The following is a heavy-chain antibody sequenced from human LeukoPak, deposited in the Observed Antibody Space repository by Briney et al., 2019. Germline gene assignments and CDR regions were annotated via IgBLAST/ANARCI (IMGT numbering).Heavy chain of an antibody. J-gene: IGHJ4*02. CDR3: ARDPGRSGGSCYSDY. Sequence: GGSLRLSCAASGFTFSSYWMHWVRQAPGKGLVWVSRINSDGSTITYGDSVKGRFTISRDNAKNTLYLQMNSLRAEDTAVYYCARDPGRSGGSCYSDYWGQGTLVTVSS. CDR2: INSDGSTI. V-gene: IGHV3-74*01. D-gene: IGHD2-15*01. CDR1: GFTFSSYW.